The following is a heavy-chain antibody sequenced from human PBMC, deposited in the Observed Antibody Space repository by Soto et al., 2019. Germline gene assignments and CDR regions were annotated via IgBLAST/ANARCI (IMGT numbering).Heavy chain of an antibody. J-gene: IGHJ6*03. CDR1: GGTFSSYT. D-gene: IGHD6-6*01. CDR2: IIPILRIA. CDR3: RARSDSSSSGYYFYYSVV. Sequence: QVQLVQSGAEVKKPRSSVKVSCKASGGTFSSYTISWVRQAPGQGLEWMGRIIPILRIANYAQKFQGRGPITADKSTSTAYMELSSLRSEDTAVYYCRARSDSSSSGYYFYYSVVWGKGTTVTVSS. V-gene: IGHV1-69*02.